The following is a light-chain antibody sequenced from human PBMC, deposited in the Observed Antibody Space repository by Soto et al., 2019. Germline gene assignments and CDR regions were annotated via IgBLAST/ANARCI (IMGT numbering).Light chain of an antibody. Sequence: QSALTQPASVSGSPGQSITISCTGTSSDVGGYNYVSWYQQHPGKAPKLMIYDVSNRPSGVSNRFSGSKSGNTASLTISGLQAEDEDDYYCSSYTSSSTLVFGNGTKLTVL. CDR2: DVS. J-gene: IGLJ1*01. CDR3: SSYTSSSTLV. V-gene: IGLV2-14*01. CDR1: SSDVGGYNY.